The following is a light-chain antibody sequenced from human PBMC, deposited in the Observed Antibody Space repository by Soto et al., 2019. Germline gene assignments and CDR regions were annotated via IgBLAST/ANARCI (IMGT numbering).Light chain of an antibody. CDR2: SNN. CDR1: CSNIGSNT. V-gene: IGLV1-44*01. Sequence: QSALTRPPSASGTPGQRVTISCSGSCSNIGSNTVNWYQQLPGTAPKLLIYSNNQRPSGVPDRFSGSKSGTSASLAISGLQSEDEADYYCAAWDDSLNGVVFGGGTKVTVL. J-gene: IGLJ2*01. CDR3: AAWDDSLNGVV.